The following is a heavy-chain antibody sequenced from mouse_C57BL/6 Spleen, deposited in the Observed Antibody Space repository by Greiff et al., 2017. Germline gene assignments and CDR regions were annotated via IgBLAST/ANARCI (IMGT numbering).Heavy chain of an antibody. V-gene: IGHV2-6*01. Sequence: VKLMESGPGLVAPSQSLSITCTVSGFSLTSYGVDWVRQSPGKGLEWLGVIWGVGSTNYNSALKSRLSISKDNSKSQVFLKMNSLQTDYTARYYCASGGVYDYDERFAYWGQGTLVTVSA. CDR2: IWGVGST. D-gene: IGHD2-4*01. CDR1: GFSLTSYG. J-gene: IGHJ3*01. CDR3: ASGGVYDYDERFAY.